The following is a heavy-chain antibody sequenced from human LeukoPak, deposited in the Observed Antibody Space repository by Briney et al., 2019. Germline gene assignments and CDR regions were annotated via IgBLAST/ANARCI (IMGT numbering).Heavy chain of an antibody. CDR1: GFTFSSYA. J-gene: IGHJ5*02. V-gene: IGHV3-23*01. CDR3: VLLWFGTPFDP. D-gene: IGHD3-10*01. CDR2: ISGSGGST. Sequence: GGSLRLSCAASGFTFSSYAMSWVRQAPGKGLEWVSAISGSGGSTYYADSVKGRFTVSRDNSKNTLYLQMNSLRAEDTAVYYCVLLWFGTPFDPWGQGTLVTVSS.